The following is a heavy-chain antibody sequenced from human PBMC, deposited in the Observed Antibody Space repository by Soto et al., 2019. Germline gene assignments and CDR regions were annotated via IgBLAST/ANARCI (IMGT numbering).Heavy chain of an antibody. D-gene: IGHD3-3*01. V-gene: IGHV1-69*13. J-gene: IGHJ5*02. CDR2: IVPIVDTS. CDR3: ARHDFGVVNNWFDP. Sequence: SVKVSCKTSGGTFSIYAISWVRQAPGQGLEWMGGIVPIVDTSTYAQKFQGRVTITADESKNQFSLKLSSVTAADTAVYYCARHDFGVVNNWFDPWGQGTLVTVSS. CDR1: GGTFSIYA.